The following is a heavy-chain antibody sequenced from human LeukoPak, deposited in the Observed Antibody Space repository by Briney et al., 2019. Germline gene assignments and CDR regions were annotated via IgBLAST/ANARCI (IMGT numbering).Heavy chain of an antibody. CDR1: GGTFSSYA. CDR3: ARGEDEEQQLSPFDY. D-gene: IGHD6-13*01. V-gene: IGHV1-69*13. Sequence: SVKVSCKASGGTFSSYAISWVRQAPGQGLEWMEGIIPIFGTANYAQKFQGRVTITADESTSTAYMELSSLRSEDTAVYYCARGEDEEQQLSPFDYWGQGTLVTVSS. J-gene: IGHJ4*02. CDR2: IIPIFGTA.